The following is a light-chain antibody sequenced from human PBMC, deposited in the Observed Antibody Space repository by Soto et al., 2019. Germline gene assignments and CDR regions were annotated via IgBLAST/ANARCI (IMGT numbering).Light chain of an antibody. CDR3: QHHNSYSQT. Sequence: DIQLTQSPPTLSASVGDRVTITCRASQSIRYYLAWYQQMPGKAPKLLIYGASSLQSGVPSRFSGSGSGTEFTLTISSLQPVFYASYFCQHHNSYSQTFGQGPKVDIK. CDR2: GAS. V-gene: IGKV1-5*01. CDR1: QSIRYY. J-gene: IGKJ1*01.